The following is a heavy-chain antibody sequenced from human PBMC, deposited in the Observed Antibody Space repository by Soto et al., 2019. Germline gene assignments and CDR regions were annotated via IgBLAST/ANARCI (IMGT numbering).Heavy chain of an antibody. D-gene: IGHD3-10*01. CDR2: FTRSGNT. J-gene: IGHJ4*02. V-gene: IGHV3-23*01. Sequence: PWGSLRLSCAASGFTFSNYAMSWVLQAPGKGLEWVSTFTRSGNTYYADSVKGRFTIYRDNSKNTLYLQMDSLRAEDTAVYYCAREFAPGSPNYDYWGLGTLVTVSS. CDR1: GFTFSNYA. CDR3: AREFAPGSPNYDY.